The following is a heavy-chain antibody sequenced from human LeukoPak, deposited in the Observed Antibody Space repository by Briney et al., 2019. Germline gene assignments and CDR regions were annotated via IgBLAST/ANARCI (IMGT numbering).Heavy chain of an antibody. CDR1: GFSFSGHW. J-gene: IGHJ4*02. CDR3: ARGPNSNWSGPDF. CDR2: ISPTGSTT. V-gene: IGHV3-74*01. Sequence: GGSLRLSCTASGFSFSGHWMHWARHLPGKGLVWVSRISPTGSTTSYADSVKGRFTVSRDNAKNTLYLQVNNLRAEDTAVYYCARGPNSNWSGPDFWGQGTLLTVSS. D-gene: IGHD6-6*01.